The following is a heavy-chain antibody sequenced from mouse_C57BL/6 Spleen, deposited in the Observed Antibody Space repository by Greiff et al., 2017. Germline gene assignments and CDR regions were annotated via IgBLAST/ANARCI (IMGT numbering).Heavy chain of an antibody. D-gene: IGHD4-1*01. V-gene: IGHV1-26*01. J-gene: IGHJ2*01. CDR3: AGTGVLDY. Sequence: VQLQQSGPELVKPGASVKISCKASGYTFTDYYMNWVKQSHGKSLEWIGDINPNNGGTSYNQKFKGKATLTVDKSSSTAYMELRSLTSEDSAVYYCAGTGVLDYWGQGTTLTVSS. CDR1: GYTFTDYY. CDR2: INPNNGGT.